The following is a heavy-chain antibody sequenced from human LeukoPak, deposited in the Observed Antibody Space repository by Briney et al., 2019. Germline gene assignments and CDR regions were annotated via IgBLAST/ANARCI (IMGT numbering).Heavy chain of an antibody. J-gene: IGHJ3*02. Sequence: KASETLSLTXTVSGGSISSSSYYWGWIRQPPGKGLEWIGSIYYSGSTYYNPSLKSRVTISVDTSKNQFSLKLSSVTAADTAVYYCAGCSSTSCYPPAFDIWGQGTMVTVSS. CDR3: AGCSSTSCYPPAFDI. D-gene: IGHD2-2*01. CDR1: GGSISSSSYY. V-gene: IGHV4-39*01. CDR2: IYYSGST.